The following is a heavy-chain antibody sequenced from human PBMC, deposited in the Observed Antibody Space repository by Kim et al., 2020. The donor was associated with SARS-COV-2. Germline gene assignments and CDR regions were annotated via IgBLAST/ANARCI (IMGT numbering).Heavy chain of an antibody. D-gene: IGHD3-22*01. CDR1: GASISSGYY. Sequence: SETLSLTCTVSGASISSGYYWGWIRQSPGTGLEWIGRVYHTGSTYYNPSLKSRVTISVDTSKNQFSLKLSSVTAADTAMYFCARVESGTVGYYDFDHWGQGTLVTVSS. CDR2: VYHTGST. J-gene: IGHJ4*02. V-gene: IGHV4-38-2*02. CDR3: ARVESGTVGYYDFDH.